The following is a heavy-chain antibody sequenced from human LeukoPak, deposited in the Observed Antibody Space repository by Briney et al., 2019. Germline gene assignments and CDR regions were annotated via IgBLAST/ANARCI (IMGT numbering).Heavy chain of an antibody. CDR2: IWYNGSNK. Sequence: GGSLRLSCAASGFSFSNFGMHWVRQPPGKGLEWVAVIWYNGSNKYYADSVKGRFTISRDNSKNTLYLQMNSLRAEDTAVYYCARVFSPQDAFDIWGQGTMVTVSS. V-gene: IGHV3-33*08. CDR1: GFSFSNFG. CDR3: ARVFSPQDAFDI. J-gene: IGHJ3*02. D-gene: IGHD3-10*02.